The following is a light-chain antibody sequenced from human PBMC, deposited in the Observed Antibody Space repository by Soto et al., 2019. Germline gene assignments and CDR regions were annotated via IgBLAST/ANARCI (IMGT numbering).Light chain of an antibody. CDR3: QQTEPLPST. Sequence: DIQMTQSPSSVSAAVGERVTITCRASQVMSRWLAWYQQKPGKAPKLLIFAASTLQSGVPSRFSGSGSRTDFPLTITSLQPEDIGTYYCQQTEPLPSTFGQGTRLEIK. V-gene: IGKV1D-12*01. CDR2: AAS. CDR1: QVMSRW. J-gene: IGKJ5*01.